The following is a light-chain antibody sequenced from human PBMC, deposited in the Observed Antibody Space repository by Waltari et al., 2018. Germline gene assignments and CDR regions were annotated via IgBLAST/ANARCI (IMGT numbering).Light chain of an antibody. V-gene: IGLV1-44*01. J-gene: IGLJ1*01. Sequence: QSVLTQPPSASGTPGQRVTISCSGSSSNIGSNTVNWYQQLPGTAPKLLIYSNNQRPSGVPARFSGSKSGPSASLAISGLQSEDEADYYCAAWDDSLNGPYVFGTGTKVTVL. CDR1: SSNIGSNT. CDR3: AAWDDSLNGPYV. CDR2: SNN.